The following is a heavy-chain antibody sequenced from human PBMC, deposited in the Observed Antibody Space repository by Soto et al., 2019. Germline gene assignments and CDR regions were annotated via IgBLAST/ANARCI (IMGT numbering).Heavy chain of an antibody. J-gene: IGHJ3*02. D-gene: IGHD3-22*01. Sequence: GASVKVSCKASGGTFSSYTISWVRQAPGQGLEWMGRIIPILGIANYAQKFQGRVTITADKSTSTAYMELSSLRSEDTAVYYCARGAATKIVVVMYDALEIWGQGTMVTVSS. V-gene: IGHV1-69*02. CDR1: GGTFSSYT. CDR2: IIPILGIA. CDR3: ARGAATKIVVVMYDALEI.